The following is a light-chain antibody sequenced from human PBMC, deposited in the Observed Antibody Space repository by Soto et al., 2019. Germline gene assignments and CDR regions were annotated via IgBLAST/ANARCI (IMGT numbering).Light chain of an antibody. Sequence: DIQMTQSPSSLSASVGDRVTITCRASQSISSYVNWYQQKPGKAPKLLIHAASSLRSGVPSRFSGSGSGTDFTLAISSLQPEDFATYYCQQSYSTPHTFGQGTKLEIK. V-gene: IGKV1-39*01. CDR3: QQSYSTPHT. J-gene: IGKJ2*01. CDR2: AAS. CDR1: QSISSY.